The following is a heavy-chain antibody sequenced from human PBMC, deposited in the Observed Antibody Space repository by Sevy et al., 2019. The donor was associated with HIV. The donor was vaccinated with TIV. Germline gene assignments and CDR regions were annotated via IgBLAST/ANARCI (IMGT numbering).Heavy chain of an antibody. D-gene: IGHD5-18*01. Sequence: GGSLRLSCGASGFTFSNYAMSWVRQAPGKGPEWVSGINNGGSTYYADPVNGRFTISRDNSKKMVFLQMNSLRAEDTAVYYCASGDTTMITDLDYWGRGALVTVSS. CDR1: GFTFSNYA. J-gene: IGHJ4*02. V-gene: IGHV3-23*01. CDR2: INNGGST. CDR3: ASGDTTMITDLDY.